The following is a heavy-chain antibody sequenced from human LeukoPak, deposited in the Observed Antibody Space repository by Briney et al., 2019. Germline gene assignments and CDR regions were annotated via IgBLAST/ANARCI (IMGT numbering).Heavy chain of an antibody. Sequence: SETLSLTCTVSGGSISSGSYYWSWIRQPAGKGLEWIGRIYTSGSTNYNPSLKSRVTISVDASKNQFSLKLSSVTAADTAVYYCAREKALYYFYSYMDVWGKGTTVTVSS. J-gene: IGHJ6*03. CDR2: IYTSGST. CDR3: AREKALYYFYSYMDV. V-gene: IGHV4-61*02. CDR1: GGSISSGSYY.